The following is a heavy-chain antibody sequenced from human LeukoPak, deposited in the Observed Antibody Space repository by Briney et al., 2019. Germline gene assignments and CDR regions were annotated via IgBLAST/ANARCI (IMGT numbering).Heavy chain of an antibody. Sequence: PSQTLSLTCTVSGGSISSGSYNWICNPPPDGQGLEWIGRIYYSGSTYYDTSLKSRVTIAVDTSKNQFSLKLSSVTAADTAVYYCARDKRVAVAGTYNYYYYMDVWGNGTTVTISS. J-gene: IGHJ6*03. CDR1: GGSISSGSYN. CDR3: ARDKRVAVAGTYNYYYYMDV. CDR2: IYYSGST. V-gene: IGHV4-61*02. D-gene: IGHD6-19*01.